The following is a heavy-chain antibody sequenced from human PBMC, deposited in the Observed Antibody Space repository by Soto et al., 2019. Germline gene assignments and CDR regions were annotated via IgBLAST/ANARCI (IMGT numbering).Heavy chain of an antibody. CDR3: ARDQGITTFGVYSMYYYGMDV. CDR2: ISAYNGNT. V-gene: IGHV1-18*01. J-gene: IGHJ6*02. D-gene: IGHD3-3*01. Sequence: ASVKVSCKASGYTFTSYGISWVRQAPGQGLEWMGWISAYNGNTNYAQKLQGRDTMTTDTSTSTAYMELRSLRSDDTAVYYCARDQGITTFGVYSMYYYGMDVWGQGTTVTVSS. CDR1: GYTFTSYG.